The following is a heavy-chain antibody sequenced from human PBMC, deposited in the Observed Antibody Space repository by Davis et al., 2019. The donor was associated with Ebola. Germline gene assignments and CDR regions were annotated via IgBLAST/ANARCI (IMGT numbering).Heavy chain of an antibody. CDR1: GYTFSRDG. CDR3: ARGVVVVVATTPSGYYYYGMDV. CDR2: ISFYNGNT. Sequence: ASVKVSCKASGYTFSRDGISWVRLAPGQGLEWMGWISFYNGNTRYAEQFQGRVTMTRDTSTSTVYMELSSLRSEDTAVYYCARGVVVVVATTPSGYYYYGMDVWGKGTTVTVSS. D-gene: IGHD2-15*01. J-gene: IGHJ6*04. V-gene: IGHV1-18*01.